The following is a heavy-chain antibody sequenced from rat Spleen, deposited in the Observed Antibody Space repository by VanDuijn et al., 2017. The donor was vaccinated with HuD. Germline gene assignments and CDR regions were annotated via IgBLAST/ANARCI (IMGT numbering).Heavy chain of an antibody. CDR2: ISYDGSTT. J-gene: IGHJ4*01. D-gene: IGHD3-8*01. CDR3: ARHGDSPYYYVMDA. CDR1: GFTFSDHY. V-gene: IGHV5-7*01. Sequence: EVQLVESGGGLVQPGRSLKLSCAASGFTFSDHYLAWVRQAPKKGLEWVATISYDGSTTYYRDSVKGRFTISRDNAKHTLYLQMDSLRSEDTATYYCARHGDSPYYYVMDAWGQGASVTVSS.